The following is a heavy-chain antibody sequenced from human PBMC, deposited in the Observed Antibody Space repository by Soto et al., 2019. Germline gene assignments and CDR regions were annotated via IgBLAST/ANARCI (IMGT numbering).Heavy chain of an antibody. D-gene: IGHD4-4*01. CDR3: ARVKGRHSNYVDYYGMDV. CDR2: ISAYNGNT. J-gene: IGHJ6*02. CDR1: GYTFTSYG. Sequence: QVPLVQSGAEVKKPGASVKVSCKASGYTFTSYGISWVRQAPGQGLEWMGWISAYNGNTNYAQKLQGRVTMTTDASTSTAYMEPRSLRADDTAVYYCARVKGRHSNYVDYYGMDVWGQGTTVTVSS. V-gene: IGHV1-18*01.